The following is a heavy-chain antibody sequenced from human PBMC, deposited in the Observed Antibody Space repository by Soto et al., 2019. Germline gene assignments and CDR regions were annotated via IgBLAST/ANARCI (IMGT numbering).Heavy chain of an antibody. V-gene: IGHV3-33*08. CDR1: GFTFSSYV. CDR2: IWYDGSNK. J-gene: IGHJ4*02. D-gene: IGHD6-19*01. CDR3: ARAVAGRFDY. Sequence: STTLPFAASGFTFSSYVMHWVRQAPGKGLEWVAVIWYDGSNKYYADSVKGRFSISRDNSKNTLYLQMNSLRAEDTAVYYCARAVAGRFDYWGQGTLVTVSS.